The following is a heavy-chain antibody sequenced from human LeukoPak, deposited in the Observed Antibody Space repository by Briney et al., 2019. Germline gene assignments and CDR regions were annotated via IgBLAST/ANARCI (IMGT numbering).Heavy chain of an antibody. CDR3: ATRYHSSGYYY. J-gene: IGHJ4*02. CDR2: IYPGDSDT. CDR1: GYSSIRYW. D-gene: IGHD3-22*01. V-gene: IGHV5-51*01. Sequence: GEPLNISCKGSGYSSIRYWITGIRKMPGKGLERIRPIYPGDSDTRYSPSFQGQVTISADKSISTVSLQWSSLKASDTAMYYCATRYHSSGYYYWSQPTLVTVPS.